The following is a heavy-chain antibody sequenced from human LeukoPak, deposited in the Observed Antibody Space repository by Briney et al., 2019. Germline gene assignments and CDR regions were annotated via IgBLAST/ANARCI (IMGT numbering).Heavy chain of an antibody. CDR1: GGSLTTGYY. CDR3: ARGQDAFKTGY. Sequence: SETLSLTCTVSGGSLTTGYYWTWIRLHPGKGLEWIGYIHPSGSTNYNPSLKSRVTMSLDTSQNQFSLKLSSVTAEDTAMYYCARGQDAFKTGYWGQGTLVTVSS. CDR2: IHPSGST. J-gene: IGHJ4*02. D-gene: IGHD5-24*01. V-gene: IGHV4-31*03.